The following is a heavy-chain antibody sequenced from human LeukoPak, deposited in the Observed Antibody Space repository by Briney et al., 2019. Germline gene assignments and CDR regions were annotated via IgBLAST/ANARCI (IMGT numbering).Heavy chain of an antibody. J-gene: IGHJ6*02. CDR3: AKVGGGSYYYYGMDV. Sequence: PGGSLRLSCAASGFTFSSYGTHWVRQAPGKGLEWVAVISYDGSNKYYADSVKGRFTISRDNSKNTLYLQMNSLRAEDTAVYYCAKVGGGSYYYYGMDVWGQGTTVTVSS. D-gene: IGHD2-15*01. V-gene: IGHV3-30*18. CDR1: GFTFSSYG. CDR2: ISYDGSNK.